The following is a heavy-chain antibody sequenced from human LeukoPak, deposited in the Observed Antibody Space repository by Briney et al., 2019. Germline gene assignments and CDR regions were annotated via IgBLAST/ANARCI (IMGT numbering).Heavy chain of an antibody. V-gene: IGHV3-66*01. CDR2: IYSGGIT. J-gene: IGHJ5*02. CDR1: GFTFSSDG. D-gene: IGHD1-26*01. Sequence: GGSLRLSCAASGFTFSSDGMNWVRQAPGKGLEWGSGIYSGGITYYAESAKGRCTISRDNSTNTMYLQLNSRGAEETPVQYYVGGYRRDLWPQGT. CDR3: VGGYRRDL.